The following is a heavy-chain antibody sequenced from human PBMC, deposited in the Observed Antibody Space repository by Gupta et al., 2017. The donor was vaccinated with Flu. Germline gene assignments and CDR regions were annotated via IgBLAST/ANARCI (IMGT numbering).Heavy chain of an antibody. V-gene: IGHV4-31*03. CDR3: ARDHIGVNAFNI. CDR2: IYNSGAA. Sequence: QVQLQESGPGLVKPSQTLSLTCTVSGGSVSSAGYFWSWIRQHPGKGLEWTGCIYNSGAAHYNPSLKSRIAISVDTSKNQFSLNLNSVTAADTAVYYCARDHIGVNAFNIWGQGTLVTVSS. J-gene: IGHJ3*02. CDR1: GGSVSSAGYF. D-gene: IGHD2-15*01.